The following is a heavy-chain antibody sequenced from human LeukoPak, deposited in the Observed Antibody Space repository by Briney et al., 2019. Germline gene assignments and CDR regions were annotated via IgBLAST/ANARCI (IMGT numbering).Heavy chain of an antibody. J-gene: IGHJ4*02. D-gene: IGHD3-10*01. CDR2: ISDSGGST. CDR1: GFTFSSSA. Sequence: GGSLRLSCAASGFTFSSSAMSWVRQVPGKGLEWVSGISDSGGSTYYADSVKGRFTISRDNSKNTLYVQMNSLRAEDTAVYYCAKGHYYGSGSLDYWGQGTLVTVSS. V-gene: IGHV3-23*01. CDR3: AKGHYYGSGSLDY.